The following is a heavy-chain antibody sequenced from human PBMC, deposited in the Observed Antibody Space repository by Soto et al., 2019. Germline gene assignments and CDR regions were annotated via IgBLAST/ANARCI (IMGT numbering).Heavy chain of an antibody. CDR3: ARDPYSSSWFDY. V-gene: IGHV3-64D*06. CDR2: ISTNGGST. D-gene: IGHD6-13*01. CDR1: GFTFSIYA. Sequence: GGSLRLSCSASGFTFSIYAMHWVRQAPGKGLEYVSSISTNGGSTHYADSVKGRFTISRDNSKNTQYLQMSSLRAEDTAVYYCARDPYSSSWFDYWGQGTLVTVSS. J-gene: IGHJ4*02.